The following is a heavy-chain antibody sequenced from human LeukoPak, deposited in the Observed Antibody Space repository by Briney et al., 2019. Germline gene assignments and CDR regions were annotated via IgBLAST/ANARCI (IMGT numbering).Heavy chain of an antibody. CDR3: ARPSIYYYDSSGYQAGAFDI. D-gene: IGHD3-22*01. J-gene: IGHJ3*02. CDR1: GYSFTSYW. Sequence: GESLKISCKGSGYSFTSYWIGWVRQMPGKGLEWMGIIYPGDSDTRYSPSFQGQVTISADKSIRTAYLQWSSLKASDTAMYYCARPSIYYYDSSGYQAGAFDIWGQGTMVTVSS. V-gene: IGHV5-51*01. CDR2: IYPGDSDT.